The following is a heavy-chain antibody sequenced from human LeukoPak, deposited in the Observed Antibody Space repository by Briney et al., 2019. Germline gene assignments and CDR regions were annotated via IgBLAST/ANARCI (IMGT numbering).Heavy chain of an antibody. CDR2: IKSKTDGGTT. D-gene: IGHD3-10*01. CDR3: ARGDYYGSGSSPYYFDY. Sequence: NAGGSLRLSCAASEFTFTFTDAWFSWVRQAPGKGLEWVGRIKSKTDGGTTDYAAPVKGRFTISRDDSKNTLYLQMNSLRAEDTAVYYCARGDYYGSGSSPYYFDYWGQGTLVTVSS. V-gene: IGHV3-15*01. CDR1: EFTFTFTDAW. J-gene: IGHJ4*02.